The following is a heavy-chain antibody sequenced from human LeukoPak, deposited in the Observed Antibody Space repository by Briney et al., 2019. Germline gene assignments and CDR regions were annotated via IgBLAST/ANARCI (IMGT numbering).Heavy chain of an antibody. CDR2: IYHSGST. V-gene: IGHV4-38-2*01. Sequence: LETLSLTCAVSGYSISSDYYWGWIRQPPGKGLEWIGTIYHSGSTYLNPSLKSRVTISVDTSKNQFSLNLNSVTAAGTAVYYCTSGPNFYYFDYWGQGTLVTVSS. D-gene: IGHD3-3*01. CDR1: GYSISSDYY. CDR3: TSGPNFYYFDY. J-gene: IGHJ4*02.